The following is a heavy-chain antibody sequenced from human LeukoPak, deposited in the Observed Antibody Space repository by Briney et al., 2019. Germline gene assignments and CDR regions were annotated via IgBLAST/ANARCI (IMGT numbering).Heavy chain of an antibody. J-gene: IGHJ4*02. D-gene: IGHD2-8*01. V-gene: IGHV1-46*03. Sequence: ASVKVSCKASGYTFTGYYMHWVRQAPGQGLEWMGIINPSGGSTNYAQKFQGRVTMTRDTSTSTVYMELSSLRSEDTAMYYCARDYCTNGVSYDYWGQGTLVTVSS. CDR1: GYTFTGYY. CDR3: ARDYCTNGVSYDY. CDR2: INPSGGST.